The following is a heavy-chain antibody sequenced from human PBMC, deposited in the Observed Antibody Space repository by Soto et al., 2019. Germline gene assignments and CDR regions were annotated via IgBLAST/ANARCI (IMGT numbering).Heavy chain of an antibody. J-gene: IGHJ6*02. CDR1: GGTFSSYA. Sequence: ASVKVSCKASGGTFSSYAISWVRRAPGQGLEWMGGIIPIFGTANYAQKFQGRVTITADESTSTAYMELSSLRSEDMAVYYCASKLASSSSEMLYYYYGMDVWGQGTTVSVSS. V-gene: IGHV1-69*13. D-gene: IGHD6-6*01. CDR2: IIPIFGTA. CDR3: ASKLASSSSEMLYYYYGMDV.